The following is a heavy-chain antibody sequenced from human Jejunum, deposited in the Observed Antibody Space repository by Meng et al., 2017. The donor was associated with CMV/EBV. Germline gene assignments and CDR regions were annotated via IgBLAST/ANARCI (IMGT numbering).Heavy chain of an antibody. D-gene: IGHD5-12*01. Sequence: SGCPFSPYTKTWVRQAPGKELECVASIRNINDYMYYADSMKGRFTISRDNAKGSLYLQMNSLRAEDTAVYYCARVGRLAGYDVVPDKWGQGTLVTVSS. CDR1: GCPFSPYT. V-gene: IGHV3-21*06. CDR3: ARVGRLAGYDVVPDK. J-gene: IGHJ4*02. CDR2: IRNINDYM.